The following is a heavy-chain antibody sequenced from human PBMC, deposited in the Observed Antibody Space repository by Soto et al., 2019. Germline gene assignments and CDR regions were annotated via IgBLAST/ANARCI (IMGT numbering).Heavy chain of an antibody. CDR2: ISSSSSTI. CDR3: ASGKDYAEGGY. J-gene: IGHJ4*02. CDR1: GFTFSSYS. Sequence: EVQLVESGGGLVQPGGSLRLSCAASGFTFSSYSMKWVRQAPGKGLEWVSYISSSSSTIYYADSVKGPFTISRDNAKNSLYLQMNSLRDDDTAVYYCASGKDYAEGGYWGQGTLVTVSS. D-gene: IGHD4-17*01. V-gene: IGHV3-48*02.